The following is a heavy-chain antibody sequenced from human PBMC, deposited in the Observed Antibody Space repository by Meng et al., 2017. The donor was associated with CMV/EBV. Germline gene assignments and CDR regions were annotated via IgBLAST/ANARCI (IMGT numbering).Heavy chain of an antibody. CDR2: INPNSGGT. CDR1: GYTFTGYY. V-gene: IGHV1-2*02. CDR3: ASRYYDFWGGYWGNYYYGMDV. D-gene: IGHD3-3*01. J-gene: IGHJ6*02. Sequence: ASVKVSCKASGYTFTGYYMHWVRQAPGQGLEWMGWINPNSGGTNYAQKFQGRVTMTRDTSISTAYMELSRLRSDDTAVYYCASRYYDFWGGYWGNYYYGMDVWGQGTTVTVSS.